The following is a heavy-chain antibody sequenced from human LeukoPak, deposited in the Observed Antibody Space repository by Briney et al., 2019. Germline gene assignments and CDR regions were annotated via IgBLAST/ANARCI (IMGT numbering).Heavy chain of an antibody. Sequence: GGSLRLSCAASGFTFSSYSMNWVRQAPGKRLEWVSSISSSSSYIYYADSVKGRFTISRDNAKNSLYLQMNSLRAEDTAVYYCARDLRQVAVAYYYYGMDVWGQGTTVTVSS. CDR2: ISSSSSYI. V-gene: IGHV3-21*01. CDR3: ARDLRQVAVAYYYYGMDV. J-gene: IGHJ6*02. CDR1: GFTFSSYS. D-gene: IGHD6-19*01.